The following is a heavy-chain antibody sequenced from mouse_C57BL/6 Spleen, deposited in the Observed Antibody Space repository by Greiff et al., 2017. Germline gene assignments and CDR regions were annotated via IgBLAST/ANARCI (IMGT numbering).Heavy chain of an antibody. J-gene: IGHJ3*01. Sequence: LQEPGAELARPGASVKLSCKASGYTFTSYGISWVKQRTGQGLEWIGEIYPRSGNTYYNEKFKGKATLTADKSSSTAYMELRSLTSEDSAVYFCATNYDGAFAYWGQGTLVTVSA. CDR3: ATNYDGAFAY. D-gene: IGHD2-4*01. CDR1: GYTFTSYG. V-gene: IGHV1-81*01. CDR2: IYPRSGNT.